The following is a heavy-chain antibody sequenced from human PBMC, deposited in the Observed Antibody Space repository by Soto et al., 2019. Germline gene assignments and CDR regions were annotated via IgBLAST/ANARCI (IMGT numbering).Heavy chain of an antibody. Sequence: QVQLVESGGGVVQPGRSLRLSCAASGFTFSSYAMHWVRQAPGKGLEWVAVISYDGSNKYYADSVKGRFTISRDNSKNTLYLHRNGLGAEDPAVYYCARDFNEARREGAFDIWGQGTMVTVFS. D-gene: IGHD1-1*01. J-gene: IGHJ3*02. V-gene: IGHV3-30-3*01. CDR2: ISYDGSNK. CDR1: GFTFSSYA. CDR3: ARDFNEARREGAFDI.